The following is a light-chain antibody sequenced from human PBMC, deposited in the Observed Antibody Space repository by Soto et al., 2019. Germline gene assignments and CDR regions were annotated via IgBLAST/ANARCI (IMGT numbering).Light chain of an antibody. CDR1: QAISSN. CDR3: QHYNNWLGT. CDR2: GAS. Sequence: EILMAQSPSSLSASRGERATLSCRAIQAISSNLAWYQQKPGQAPRLLIYGASTRATGIPARFSGSGSGTEFTLTISSLQSEDFAVYYCQHYNNWLGTFGGGTKVDNK. V-gene: IGKV3-15*01. J-gene: IGKJ4*01.